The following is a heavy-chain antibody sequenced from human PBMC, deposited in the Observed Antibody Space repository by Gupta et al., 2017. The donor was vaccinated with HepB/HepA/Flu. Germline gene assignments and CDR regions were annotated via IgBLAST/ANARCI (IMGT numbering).Heavy chain of an antibody. CDR3: TTGSIAARGTYYYYYYGMDV. J-gene: IGHJ6*02. D-gene: IGHD6-6*01. CDR1: GFTFSNAW. CDR2: IKSKTDGGTT. Sequence: EVQLVESGGGLVKPGGSLRLSCAASGFTFSNAWMSWVRQAPGKGLEWVGRIKSKTDGGTTDYAAPVKGRFTISRDDSKNTLYLQMNSLKTEDTAVYYCTTGSIAARGTYYYYYYGMDVWGQGTTVTVSS. V-gene: IGHV3-15*01.